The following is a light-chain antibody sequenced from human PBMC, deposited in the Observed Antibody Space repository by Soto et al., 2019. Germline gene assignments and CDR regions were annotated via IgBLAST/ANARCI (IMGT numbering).Light chain of an antibody. V-gene: IGLV1-40*01. J-gene: IGLJ2*01. CDR2: GNS. CDR1: SSNIGAGYD. CDR3: QSYDSSLSGRNVV. Sequence: QSVLTQPPSVSGAPGQRVTISCTGSSSNIGAGYDVHWYQQLPGTAPKLLIYGNSNRPSGFPDRFSGSKSGTSASLAITGLQAEDEADYYCQSYDSSLSGRNVVFGGGTQLTVL.